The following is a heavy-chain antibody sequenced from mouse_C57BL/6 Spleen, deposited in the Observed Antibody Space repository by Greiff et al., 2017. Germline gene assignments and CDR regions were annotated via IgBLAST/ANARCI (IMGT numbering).Heavy chain of an antibody. CDR1: GFNIKDDY. V-gene: IGHV14-2*01. Sequence: EVQLQESGAELVKPGASVKLSCTASGFNIKDDYMHWVKQRTEQGLEWIVRIDPEDGETKYAPKFQGKATITADTSSNTAYLQLSSLTSEDTAVYYCALTTVVATDYAMDYWGQGTSVTVSS. CDR2: IDPEDGET. CDR3: ALTTVVATDYAMDY. D-gene: IGHD1-1*01. J-gene: IGHJ4*01.